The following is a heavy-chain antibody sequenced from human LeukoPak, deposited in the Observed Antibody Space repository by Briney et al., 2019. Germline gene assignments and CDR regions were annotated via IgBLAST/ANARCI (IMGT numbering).Heavy chain of an antibody. CDR1: GLTFSKYS. Sequence: QTGGSLRLSCAASGLTFSKYSMTWVRQAPGKGLEWVSFIDTSSTTMYYTDSVKGRFTISRDNAKNSLYLQMSSLKVEDTAIYYCARDNWVDCWGQGTLVTVSS. V-gene: IGHV3-48*04. J-gene: IGHJ5*01. CDR2: IDTSSTTM. CDR3: ARDNWVDC.